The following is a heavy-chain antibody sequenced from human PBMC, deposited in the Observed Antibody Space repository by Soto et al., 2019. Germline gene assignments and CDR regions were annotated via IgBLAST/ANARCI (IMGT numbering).Heavy chain of an antibody. D-gene: IGHD3-16*01. CDR2: ISGSGGST. V-gene: IGHV3-23*01. CDR1: GFTFSSYA. J-gene: IGHJ6*03. CDR3: AKDRAFGGRVYYYYYMDV. Sequence: EVQLLESGGGLVQPGGSLRLSCAASGFTFSSYAMSWVRQAPGKGLEWVSAISGSGGSTYYADSVKGRFTISRDNSKNTLYLQMNSLRAEDTAVYYCAKDRAFGGRVYYYYYMDVWGKGTTVTVSS.